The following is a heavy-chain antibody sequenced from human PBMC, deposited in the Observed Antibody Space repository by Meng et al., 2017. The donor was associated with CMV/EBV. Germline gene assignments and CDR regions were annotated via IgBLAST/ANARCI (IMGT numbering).Heavy chain of an antibody. J-gene: IGHJ4*02. CDR1: GFTFSSYA. CDR3: IKVVVGPTWDFDY. CDR2: ISYNRSNK. D-gene: IGHD1-26*01. V-gene: IGHV3-30-3*01. Sequence: GGSLRLLCAASGFTFSSYAMHWVRQALGKGLERVTVISYNRSNKYYADSVKGRFTISRDNSKNTLYLQMNNLRADDTAVYYCIKVVVGPTWDFDYWGQGTQVTVSS.